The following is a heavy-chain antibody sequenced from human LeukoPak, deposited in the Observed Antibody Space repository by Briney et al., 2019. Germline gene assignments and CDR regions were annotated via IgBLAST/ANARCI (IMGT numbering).Heavy chain of an antibody. CDR3: AKDQAGG. CDR2: ILYDGSEK. Sequence: GGSLRLSCEASGFTFSDYGMHWVRQGPGKGLEWVAFILYDGSEKYYGDSVKGRFTGSRDNSKNTVYLQMNSLRTEDTAVYYCAKDQAGGWGQGTLVTVSS. V-gene: IGHV3-30*02. CDR1: GFTFSDYG. J-gene: IGHJ4*02. D-gene: IGHD6-19*01.